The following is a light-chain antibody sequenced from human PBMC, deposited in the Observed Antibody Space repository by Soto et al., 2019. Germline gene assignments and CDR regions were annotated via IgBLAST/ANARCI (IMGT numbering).Light chain of an antibody. V-gene: IGKV1-39*01. J-gene: IGKJ4*01. Sequence: DIQMTQSPSSLSASIGDRVTITCRASQSISSYLNWYQQKPGKAPKLLIYAATILQSGVPSRFGGSGSGTAFTLTISNLQPEDFASYFCQQANSFPLTFGGGTKVDIK. CDR3: QQANSFPLT. CDR1: QSISSY. CDR2: AAT.